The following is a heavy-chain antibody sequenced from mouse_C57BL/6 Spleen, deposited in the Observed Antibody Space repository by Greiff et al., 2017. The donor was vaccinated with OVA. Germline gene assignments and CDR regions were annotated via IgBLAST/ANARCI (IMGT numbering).Heavy chain of an antibody. J-gene: IGHJ1*03. CDR3: ARTVTTRYWYFDV. CDR1: GFTFSDYG. Sequence: EVMLVESGGGLVKPGGSLKLSCAASGFTFSDYGMHWVRQAPEKGLEWVAYISSGSSTIYYADTVKGRFTISRDNAKNTLFLQMTSLRSEDTAMYYCARTVTTRYWYFDVWGTGTTVTVSS. D-gene: IGHD2-2*01. CDR2: ISSGSSTI. V-gene: IGHV5-17*01.